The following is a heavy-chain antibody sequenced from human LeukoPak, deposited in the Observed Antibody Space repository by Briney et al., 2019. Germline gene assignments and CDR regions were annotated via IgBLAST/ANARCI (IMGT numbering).Heavy chain of an antibody. J-gene: IGHJ6*02. V-gene: IGHV4-34*01. Sequence: SETLSLTCAVYGGSFSGYYWSWIRQPPGKGLEWIGEINHSGSTNYNPSLKSRVTISVDTSKNQFSLKLSSVTAADTAVYYCARCPTGVRGVRDYGMDVWGQGTTVTVSS. CDR1: GGSFSGYY. D-gene: IGHD3-10*01. CDR3: ARCPTGVRGVRDYGMDV. CDR2: INHSGST.